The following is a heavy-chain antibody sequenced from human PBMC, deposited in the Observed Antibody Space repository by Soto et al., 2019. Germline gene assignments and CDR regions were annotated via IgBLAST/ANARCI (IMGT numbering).Heavy chain of an antibody. CDR2: MNPNSGSA. Sequence: ASVKVSCKTSGYTFTSSDIHWVRQAPGQGLEWVGWMNPNSGSAGFARKFQGRVTMTRNASINTAYMELNSLRFEDTAVYYCAKDGVVRGVIVFFDQWGQGTLVTVSS. D-gene: IGHD3-10*01. V-gene: IGHV1-8*01. CDR3: AKDGVVRGVIVFFDQ. CDR1: GYTFTSSD. J-gene: IGHJ5*02.